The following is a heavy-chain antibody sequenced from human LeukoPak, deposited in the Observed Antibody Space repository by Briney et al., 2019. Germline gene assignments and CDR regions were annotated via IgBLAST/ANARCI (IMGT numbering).Heavy chain of an antibody. V-gene: IGHV3-48*03. CDR2: ISSSGSTI. CDR1: GFTFSSYA. J-gene: IGHJ5*02. CDR3: ARGELLWASTTHNWFDP. Sequence: GGSLRLSCAASGFTFSSYAMSWVRQAPGKGLEWVSYISSSGSTIYYADSVKGRFTISRDNAKNSLYLQMNSLRAEDTAVYYCARGELLWASTTHNWFDPWGQGTLVTVSS. D-gene: IGHD3-10*01.